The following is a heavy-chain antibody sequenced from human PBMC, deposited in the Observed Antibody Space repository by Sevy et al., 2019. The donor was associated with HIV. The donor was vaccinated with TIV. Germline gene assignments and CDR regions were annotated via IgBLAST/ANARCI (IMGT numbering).Heavy chain of an antibody. CDR3: AGENAWGRGYS. D-gene: IGHD1-26*01. V-gene: IGHV4-59*08. Sequence: SETLSLTCTVSGGSITSLYWNWIRQPTGKGLEWIANIYYNGHINYNPSLMSRVTLSLDTSKNQFSLRLSSVTAADTAMYYCAGENAWGRGYSWGQGTLVTVSS. CDR1: GGSITSLY. J-gene: IGHJ4*02. CDR2: IYYNGHI.